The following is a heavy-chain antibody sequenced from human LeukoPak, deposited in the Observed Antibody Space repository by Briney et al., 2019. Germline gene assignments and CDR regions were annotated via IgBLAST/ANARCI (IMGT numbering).Heavy chain of an antibody. CDR2: IWYDGSNK. Sequence: GGSLRLSCAASGFTFSNYGMHWVRQAPGKGLEWVAVIWYDGSNKYYADSVKGRFTISRDNSKNTLYLQMNNLRAEDTAVYYCAKDRVPLAYYYGMDVWGQGTTVTVSS. J-gene: IGHJ6*02. CDR3: AKDRVPLAYYYGMDV. D-gene: IGHD3-10*01. V-gene: IGHV3-30*02. CDR1: GFTFSNYG.